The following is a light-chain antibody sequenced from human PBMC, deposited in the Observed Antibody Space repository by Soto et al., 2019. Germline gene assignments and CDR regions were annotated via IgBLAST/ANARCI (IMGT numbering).Light chain of an antibody. CDR3: QKHSDLPST. J-gene: IGKJ4*02. CDR1: QSVGSD. CDR2: DAS. Sequence: DIVLPQPPATLSLSPGDRATFSSMARQSVGSDFCLYKQRPGQAPMLLIYDASNRATGIQARFSGSGSGTDFTLTISSLEPEEFAVYYCQKHSDLPSTVGGGTKVEIK. V-gene: IGKV3-11*01.